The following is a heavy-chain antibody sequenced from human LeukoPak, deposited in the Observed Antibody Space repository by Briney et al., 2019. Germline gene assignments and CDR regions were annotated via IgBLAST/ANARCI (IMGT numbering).Heavy chain of an antibody. J-gene: IGHJ4*02. CDR1: GFVFSSRG. D-gene: IGHD5-18*01. CDR2: ISPRGETI. V-gene: IGHV3-23*01. CDR3: AKHLSYGFEYFDY. Sequence: GGSLRLSCVTSGFVFSSRGMVWARQAPGNGLEWVSYISPRGETIYYADSVKGRFTVSRDNSKNTLYLQMNSLRAEDTAVYYCAKHLSYGFEYFDYWGQGTLVTVSS.